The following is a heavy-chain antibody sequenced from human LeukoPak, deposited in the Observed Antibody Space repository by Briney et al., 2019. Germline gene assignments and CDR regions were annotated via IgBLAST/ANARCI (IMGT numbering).Heavy chain of an antibody. V-gene: IGHV1-46*01. J-gene: IGHJ4*02. CDR1: GYTFTSYY. CDR2: INPSGGST. CDR3: ARDLRRDSSGWSSQAVLDY. D-gene: IGHD6-19*01. Sequence: ASVKVSCKASGYTFTSYYMHWVRQAPGQGLEWMGIINPSGGSTSYAQKFQGRVTMTRDTSTSTAYMELRSLRSDDTAVYYCARDLRRDSSGWSSQAVLDYWGQGTLVTVSS.